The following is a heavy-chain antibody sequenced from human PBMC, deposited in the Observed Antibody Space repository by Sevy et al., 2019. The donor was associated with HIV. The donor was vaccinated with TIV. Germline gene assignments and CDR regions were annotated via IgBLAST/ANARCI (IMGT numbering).Heavy chain of an antibody. CDR3: AKDPSSSFYYYSYGMDV. J-gene: IGHJ6*02. CDR1: GFTFSSYV. Sequence: GGSLRLSCAASGFTFSSYVMHWVRQAPGKGLEWVSGISGSGDSTYYADSVKGRFTISRDNSKNTLYLQMNSLRAEDTAVYYCAKDPSSSFYYYSYGMDVWGQGTTVTVSS. CDR2: ISGSGDST. V-gene: IGHV3-23*01. D-gene: IGHD6-6*01.